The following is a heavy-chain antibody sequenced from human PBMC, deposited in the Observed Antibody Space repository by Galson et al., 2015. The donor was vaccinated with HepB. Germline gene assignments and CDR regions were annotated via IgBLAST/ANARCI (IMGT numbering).Heavy chain of an antibody. Sequence: SVKVSCKASGGTFSSYAISWVRPAPGQGLEWMGGIIPIFGTANYAQKFQGRVTITADESTSTAYMELSSLRSEDTAVYYCARVGDCSGGSCYDYWGQGTLVTVSS. D-gene: IGHD2-15*01. CDR3: ARVGDCSGGSCYDY. V-gene: IGHV1-69*13. CDR1: GGTFSSYA. J-gene: IGHJ4*02. CDR2: IIPIFGTA.